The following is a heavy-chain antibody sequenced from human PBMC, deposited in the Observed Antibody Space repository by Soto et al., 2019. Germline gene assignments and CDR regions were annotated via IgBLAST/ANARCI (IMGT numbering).Heavy chain of an antibody. D-gene: IGHD2-2*01. CDR2: ISTYNGNP. CDR1: GYTFTSYG. Sequence: QVQLVQSGPEVKKPGASVKVSCKASGYTFTSYGISWVRQAPGQGLEWMGWISTYNGNPNYAQKFQGRVTMTTDTSTSKAYMELRSLRSDDTAVFYCARAALYSTWPKNAFDIWGQGTVITVSS. J-gene: IGHJ3*02. CDR3: ARAALYSTWPKNAFDI. V-gene: IGHV1-18*01.